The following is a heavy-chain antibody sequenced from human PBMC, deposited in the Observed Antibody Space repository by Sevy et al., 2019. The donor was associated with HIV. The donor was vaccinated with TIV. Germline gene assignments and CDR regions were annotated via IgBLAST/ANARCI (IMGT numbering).Heavy chain of an antibody. Sequence: GGSLRLSCAASEFTFSSYEMNWVRQAPGKGLEWVSYISSSGSLIYYADSVKGRFTISRDNAKNSPYLQMNSLRAEDTAVYYCAGGVVIGTTFDYWGQGTLVTVSS. CDR1: EFTFSSYE. J-gene: IGHJ4*02. D-gene: IGHD3-22*01. V-gene: IGHV3-48*03. CDR3: AGGVVIGTTFDY. CDR2: ISSSGSLI.